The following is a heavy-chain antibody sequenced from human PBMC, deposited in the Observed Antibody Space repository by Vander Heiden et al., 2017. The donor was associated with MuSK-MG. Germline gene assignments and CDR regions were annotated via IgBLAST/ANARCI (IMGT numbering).Heavy chain of an antibody. Sequence: QVQLQESGPGLVKLSETLSLTCAVSGYSINIGYYWAWIRQPPGQGLEWIGTTYLDGSTYYNPSFESRVTLLVDTSKNQFSLKLTAVTAADTAVYYCARRNGYYRSGNDPYVSGNDYDPWYNWFDPWGQGALVTVSS. CDR2: TYLDGST. CDR1: GYSINIGYY. D-gene: IGHD3-10*01. V-gene: IGHV4-38-2*01. J-gene: IGHJ5*02. CDR3: ARRNGYYRSGNDPYVSGNDYDPWYNWFDP.